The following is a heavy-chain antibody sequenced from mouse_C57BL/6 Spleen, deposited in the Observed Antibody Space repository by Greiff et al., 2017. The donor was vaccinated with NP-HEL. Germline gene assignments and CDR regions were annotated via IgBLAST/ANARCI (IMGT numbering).Heavy chain of an antibody. Sequence: VQLKQPGAELVRPGSSVKLSCKASGYTFTSYWMHWVKQRPIQGLEWIGNIDPSDSETHYNQKFKDKATLTVDKSSSTAYMQLSSLTSEDSAVYYCARRNFYYDYDGAMDYWGQGTSVTVSS. CDR2: IDPSDSET. CDR1: GYTFTSYW. V-gene: IGHV1-52*01. D-gene: IGHD2-4*01. CDR3: ARRNFYYDYDGAMDY. J-gene: IGHJ4*01.